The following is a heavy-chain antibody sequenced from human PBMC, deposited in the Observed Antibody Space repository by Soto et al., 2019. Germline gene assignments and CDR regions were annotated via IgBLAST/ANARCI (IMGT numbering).Heavy chain of an antibody. CDR2: IYHSGST. CDR3: ARGYDSSGYPGY. Sequence: PSETLSLTCAVSGYSISSGYYWGWIRQPPGKGLEWIGSIYHSGSTYYNPSLKSRVTISVDTSKNQFSLKLSSVTAADTAVYYCARGYDSSGYPGYWGQGTLVTVSS. D-gene: IGHD3-22*01. J-gene: IGHJ4*02. V-gene: IGHV4-38-2*01. CDR1: GYSISSGYY.